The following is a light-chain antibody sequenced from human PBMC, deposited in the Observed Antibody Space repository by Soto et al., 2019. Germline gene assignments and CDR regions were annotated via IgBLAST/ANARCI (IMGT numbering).Light chain of an antibody. V-gene: IGLV2-23*01. CDR3: CSYAGSSTWV. Sequence: QSALTQPASVSGSPGQSITISCTGTSSDVGSYNFVSWYQQHPGKAPKLMIYEGSKRPSGVSNLFSGSKSGNTASLTISGLQAEDEADYYCCSYAGSSTWVFGTGTKLTVL. CDR2: EGS. CDR1: SSDVGSYNF. J-gene: IGLJ1*01.